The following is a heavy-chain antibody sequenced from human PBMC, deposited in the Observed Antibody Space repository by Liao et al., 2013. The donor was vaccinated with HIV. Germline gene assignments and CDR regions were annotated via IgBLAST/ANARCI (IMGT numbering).Heavy chain of an antibody. V-gene: IGHV4-59*13. Sequence: QVQLQEAGPGLVKPSETLSLTCTVPGGSIRNYYWSWIRQSPGKDWNGLGISITVGTPTSTLLKSRVAMSVDTSKDQFSLRLTSVTAADAAVYYCARDELELPNYYYYYYMDVWGKGTTVTVSS. J-gene: IGHJ6*03. CDR3: ARDELELPNYYYYYYMDV. CDR2: SITVGTP. D-gene: IGHD1-7*01. CDR1: GGSIRNYY.